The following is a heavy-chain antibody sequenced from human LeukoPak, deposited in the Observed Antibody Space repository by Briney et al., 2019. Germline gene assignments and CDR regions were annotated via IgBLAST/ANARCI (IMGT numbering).Heavy chain of an antibody. CDR2: IKQDGSEK. CDR1: GFTFSSYS. J-gene: IGHJ5*02. V-gene: IGHV3-7*01. CDR3: ARGGPYSGYDYGWFDP. Sequence: PGGSLRLSCAASGFTFSSYSMSWVRQAPGKGLEWVANIKQDGSEKYYVDSVKGRFTISRDNAKNSLYLQMNSLRAEDTAVYYCARGGPYSGYDYGWFDPWGQGTLVTVSS. D-gene: IGHD5-12*01.